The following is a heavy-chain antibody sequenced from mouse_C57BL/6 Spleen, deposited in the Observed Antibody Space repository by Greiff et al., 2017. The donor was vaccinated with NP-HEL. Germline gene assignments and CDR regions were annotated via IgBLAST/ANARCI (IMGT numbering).Heavy chain of an antibody. J-gene: IGHJ2*01. CDR1: GYSFTGYF. V-gene: IGHV1-20*01. Sequence: EVKLQESGPELVKPGDSVKISCKASGYSFTGYFMNWVMQSHGKSLEWIGRINPYNGDTFYNQKFKGKATLTVDKSSSTAHMELRSLTSEDSAVYYCAREDTTVRNFDYWGQGTTLTVSS. CDR3: AREDTTVRNFDY. CDR2: INPYNGDT. D-gene: IGHD1-1*01.